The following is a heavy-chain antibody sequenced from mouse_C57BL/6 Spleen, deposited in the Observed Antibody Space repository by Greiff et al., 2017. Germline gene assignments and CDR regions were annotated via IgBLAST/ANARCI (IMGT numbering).Heavy chain of an antibody. CDR3: TDDYDWYYYAMDY. CDR1: GFTFSNYW. Sequence: EVKVEESGGGLVQPGGSMKLSCVASGFTFSNYWMNWVRQSPEKGLEWVAQIRLKSDNYATHYAESVKGRFTISRDDSKSSVYLQMNNLRAEDTGIYYCTDDYDWYYYAMDYWGQGTSVTVSS. J-gene: IGHJ4*01. D-gene: IGHD2-4*01. CDR2: IRLKSDNYAT. V-gene: IGHV6-3*01.